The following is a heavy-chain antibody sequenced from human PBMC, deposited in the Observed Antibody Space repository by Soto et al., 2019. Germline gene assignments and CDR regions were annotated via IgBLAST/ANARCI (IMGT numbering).Heavy chain of an antibody. V-gene: IGHV3-74*01. D-gene: IGHD6-25*01. Sequence: RLSCTASEFTFSSYWMHWVRQAPGKGLEWLSRINRDGTDTSYADSVKGRFTVSRDNVKNTLYLQMDSLRVEDTAVYYCARRGQTAGLGYWGQGALVTVSS. CDR2: INRDGTDT. CDR1: EFTFSSYW. J-gene: IGHJ4*02. CDR3: ARRGQTAGLGY.